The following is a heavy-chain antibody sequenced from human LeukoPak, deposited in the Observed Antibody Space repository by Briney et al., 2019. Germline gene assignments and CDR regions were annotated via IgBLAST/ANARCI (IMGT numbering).Heavy chain of an antibody. Sequence: GRSLRLSCAASGFTLSSYGMHWVRQAPGKGLEWVSYISSSGSTIYYADSVKGRFTISRDNAKNSLYLQMNSLRAEDTAVYYCARGAFLSGSYYSDYWGQGTLVTVSS. CDR2: ISSSGSTI. V-gene: IGHV3-48*04. CDR1: GFTLSSYG. CDR3: ARGAFLSGSYYSDY. J-gene: IGHJ4*02. D-gene: IGHD1-26*01.